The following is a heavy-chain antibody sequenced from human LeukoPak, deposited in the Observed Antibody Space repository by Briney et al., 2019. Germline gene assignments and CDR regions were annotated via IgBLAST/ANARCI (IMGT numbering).Heavy chain of an antibody. CDR3: ARHWRPIAVAGKRDYFDY. CDR1: GGSISSYY. J-gene: IGHJ4*02. CDR2: IYYSGST. D-gene: IGHD6-19*01. Sequence: SETLSLTCTVSGGSISSYYWSWIRQPPGKGLEWIGYIYYSGSTNYNPSLKSRVTISVDTSKNQFSLKLSSVTAADTAVYYCARHWRPIAVAGKRDYFDYWGQGTLVTVSS. V-gene: IGHV4-59*08.